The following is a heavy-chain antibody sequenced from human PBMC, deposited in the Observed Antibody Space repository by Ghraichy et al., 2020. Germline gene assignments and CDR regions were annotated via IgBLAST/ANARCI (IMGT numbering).Heavy chain of an antibody. V-gene: IGHV4-59*08. CDR3: ARGRGLELRPYYFDY. CDR1: GGSISSYY. J-gene: IGHJ4*02. D-gene: IGHD1-7*01. Sequence: SETLSLTCTVSGGSISSYYWSWIRQPPGKGLEWIGYIYYSGSTNYNPSLKSRVTISVDTSKNQFSLKLSSVTAADTAVYYCARGRGLELRPYYFDYWDQGTLVTVSS. CDR2: IYYSGST.